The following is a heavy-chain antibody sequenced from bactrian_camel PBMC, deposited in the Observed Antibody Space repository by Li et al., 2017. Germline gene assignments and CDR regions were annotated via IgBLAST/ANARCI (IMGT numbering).Heavy chain of an antibody. CDR2: IDSVGGT. CDR1: GYMFERHC. Sequence: VQLVESGGDLVHPGGSLRLSCATSGYMFERHCMGWFRQAPGKERDGVAAIDSVGGTSYADSVKGRFAISKDISRNTLYLQMNSLKPEDTAVYYCAADPTCRTIAGGSWAYEYIYWGQGTQVTVS. J-gene: IGHJ4*01. CDR3: AADPTCRTIAGGSWAYEYIY. D-gene: IGHD2*01. V-gene: IGHV3S53*01.